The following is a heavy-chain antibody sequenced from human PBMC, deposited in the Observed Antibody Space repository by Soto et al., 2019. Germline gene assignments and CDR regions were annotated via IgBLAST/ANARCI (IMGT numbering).Heavy chain of an antibody. CDR1: GFTVSSNY. D-gene: IGHD2-2*01. CDR3: ARGAGGPYHFDY. V-gene: IGHV3-53*02. J-gene: IGHJ4*02. Sequence: EVQLVETGGGLIQPGGSLRLSCAASGFTVSSNYLSWVRQAPGKGLECVSVIYSGGSTYYADSVKGRFTISRDNSKNTLYLQMNSLRAEDTAVYYCARGAGGPYHFDYLGQGTLVTVSS. CDR2: IYSGGST.